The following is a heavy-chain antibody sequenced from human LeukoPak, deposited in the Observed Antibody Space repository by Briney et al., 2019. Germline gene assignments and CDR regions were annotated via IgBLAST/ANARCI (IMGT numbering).Heavy chain of an antibody. V-gene: IGHV4-59*01. Sequence: SETLSLTCTVSGGSLSSYYWSWIRQPPGKGLEWIGYIYYSGSTNYNPSLKSRVTISVDTSKNQFSLKLSSVTAADTAAYYCARDLITVAGTDYGMDVWGQGTTVTVSS. CDR1: GGSLSSYY. D-gene: IGHD6-19*01. CDR2: IYYSGST. CDR3: ARDLITVAGTDYGMDV. J-gene: IGHJ6*02.